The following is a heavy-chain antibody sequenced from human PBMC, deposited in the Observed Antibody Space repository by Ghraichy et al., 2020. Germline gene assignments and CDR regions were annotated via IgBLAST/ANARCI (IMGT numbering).Heavy chain of an antibody. CDR1: GFTFSSYE. CDR2: ISSSGSTI. D-gene: IGHD2-15*01. Sequence: GGSLRLSCAASGFTFSSYEMNWVRQAPGKGLEWVSYISSSGSTIYYADSVKGRFTISRDNAKNSLYLQMNSLRAEDTAVYYCVRDRWYCSGGSCYQIPDYWGQGTLVTVSS. CDR3: VRDRWYCSGGSCYQIPDY. V-gene: IGHV3-48*03. J-gene: IGHJ4*02.